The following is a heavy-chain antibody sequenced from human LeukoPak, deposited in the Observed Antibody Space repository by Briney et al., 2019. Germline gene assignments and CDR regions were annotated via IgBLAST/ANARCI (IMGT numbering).Heavy chain of an antibody. D-gene: IGHD1-1*01. V-gene: IGHV1-2*02. CDR3: VRENNGQLAKQFDY. CDR2: INPNSGGT. J-gene: IGHJ4*02. Sequence: ASVKVSCKASGYTFTGYYMHWVRRAPGQGLEWMGWINPNSGGTNYAQKFQGRVTMTRDTSMSTAYMELTRLTSDDTAVYYCVRENNGQLAKQFDYWGQGTLVTVSS. CDR1: GYTFTGYY.